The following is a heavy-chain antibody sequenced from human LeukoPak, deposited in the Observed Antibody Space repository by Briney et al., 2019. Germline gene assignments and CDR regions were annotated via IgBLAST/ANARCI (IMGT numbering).Heavy chain of an antibody. D-gene: IGHD2-8*02. CDR2: MNPNSGNT. J-gene: IGHJ4*02. CDR1: GYTFTSYD. V-gene: IGHV1-8*01. Sequence: ASVKVSCKASGYTFTSYDINWVRQATGQGLEWMGWMNPNSGNTGYAQKFQGRVTMTRNTSISTAYMELSSLRAEDTALYYCAKGTLGSCSGVTCYEFDYWGQGTLVTVSS. CDR3: AKGTLGSCSGVTCYEFDY.